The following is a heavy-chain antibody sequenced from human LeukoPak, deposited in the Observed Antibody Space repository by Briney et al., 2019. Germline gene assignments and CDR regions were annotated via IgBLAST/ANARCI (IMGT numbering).Heavy chain of an antibody. V-gene: IGHV4-39*01. J-gene: IGHJ4*02. CDR3: ARGLRGYCSSTSCYRVYYFDY. CDR2: IYYSGST. D-gene: IGHD2-2*02. Sequence: KPSETLSLTCTVSGGSISSSSYYWGWIRQPPGKGLEWIGSIYYSGSTYYNPSLKSRVTISVDTSKNQFSLKLSSVTAADTAVYYCARGLRGYCSSTSCYRVYYFDYWGQGTLVTVSS. CDR1: GGSISSSSYY.